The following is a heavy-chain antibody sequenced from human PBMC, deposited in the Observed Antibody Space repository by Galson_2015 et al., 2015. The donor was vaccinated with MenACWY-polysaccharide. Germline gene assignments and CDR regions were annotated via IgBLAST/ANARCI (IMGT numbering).Heavy chain of an antibody. CDR3: ARVSVRFGGARTSVIDY. Sequence: SLRLSCAASGFTSSSYWMSWVRQAPGKGLEWVANIKEGGSEKYYVDSVKGRFTISRDNAKNSLYLQMNSLRAEDTAVYYCARVSVRFGGARTSVIDYWGQGTLVTVSS. CDR1: GFTSSSYW. D-gene: IGHD3-16*01. V-gene: IGHV3-7*03. CDR2: IKEGGSEK. J-gene: IGHJ4*02.